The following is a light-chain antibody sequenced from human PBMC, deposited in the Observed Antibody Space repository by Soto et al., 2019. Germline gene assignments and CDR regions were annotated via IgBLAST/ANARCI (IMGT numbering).Light chain of an antibody. Sequence: EIVLPQSPGTLSLSPGERSTLSRRASQSVSSSNLVWYQQKPGQAPRLLIYGASRRATGIPDRFSGSASGTDFTLTISRMEPGDFAVYYCQQYDNSGFTVGTGNKVDIK. CDR2: GAS. J-gene: IGKJ3*01. V-gene: IGKV3-20*01. CDR1: QSVSSSN. CDR3: QQYDNSGFT.